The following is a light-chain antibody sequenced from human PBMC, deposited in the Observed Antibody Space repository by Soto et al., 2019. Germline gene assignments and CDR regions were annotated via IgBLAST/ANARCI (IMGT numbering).Light chain of an antibody. V-gene: IGKV3-15*01. Sequence: EIVMTQSPATLSVSPGERATLSCRASQSVSSNLAWYQQKPGQAPRLLIYGASTRATGIPARFSGSGSGTEFTLTISSLQSEDSAVYYCQQYYNWPLTFGGGTKVEIK. CDR1: QSVSSN. CDR3: QQYYNWPLT. J-gene: IGKJ4*01. CDR2: GAS.